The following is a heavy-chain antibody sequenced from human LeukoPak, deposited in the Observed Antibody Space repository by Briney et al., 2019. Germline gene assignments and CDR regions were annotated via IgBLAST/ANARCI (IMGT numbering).Heavy chain of an antibody. CDR3: AYGGNFVY. D-gene: IGHD4-23*01. V-gene: IGHV3-30*03. CDR1: GFTFSSDG. Sequence: GRTLRLSSAPSGFTFSSDGTRCVSETPHKGRERGAVISYEVSNKYSADSAKGRSTISKDNSKNRLYLQMNSLTAENTPWYYFAYGGNFVYWGQGTLVSVSS. CDR2: ISYEVSNK. J-gene: IGHJ4*02.